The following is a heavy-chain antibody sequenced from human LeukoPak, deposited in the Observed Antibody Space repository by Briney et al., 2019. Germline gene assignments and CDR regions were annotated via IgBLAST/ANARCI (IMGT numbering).Heavy chain of an antibody. Sequence: SETLSLTCTVSGGSISSYYWTWIRQPPGKGLEWIGYIYYSGNTNYNPSLKSRVTISLDTSRNQFSLKLSSVTAADTAVYYCARRARATTGGGYFDYWGQGTLVTVSS. V-gene: IGHV4-59*08. CDR2: IYYSGNT. CDR1: GGSISSYY. J-gene: IGHJ4*02. CDR3: ARRARATTGGGYFDY. D-gene: IGHD1-1*01.